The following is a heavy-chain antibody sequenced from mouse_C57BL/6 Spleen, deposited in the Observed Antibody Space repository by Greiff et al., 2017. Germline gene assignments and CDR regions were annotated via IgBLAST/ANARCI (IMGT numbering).Heavy chain of an antibody. Sequence: QVQLQQSGAELVRPGASVTLSCKASGYTFTDYEMHWVKQTPVHGLEWIGAIDPETGGTAYNQKFKGKAILTADKSSSAAYMELRSLTSEDSADYDCAGEADLFGGYWGQGTMVTVSA. J-gene: IGHJ3*01. V-gene: IGHV1-15*01. CDR2: IDPETGGT. CDR3: AGEADLFGGY. CDR1: GYTFTDYE. D-gene: IGHD1-1*01.